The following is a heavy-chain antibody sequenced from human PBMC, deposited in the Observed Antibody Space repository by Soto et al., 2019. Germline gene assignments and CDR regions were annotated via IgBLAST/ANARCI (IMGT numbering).Heavy chain of an antibody. V-gene: IGHV2-5*02. CDR1: GFSLSTSGVG. CDR3: AHSRSEYYDFWSGLNWFDP. Sequence: QITLKESGPTLVKPTQTLTLTCTFSGFSLSTSGVGVGWIRQPPGKALEWLALIYWDDDKRYSPSLKSRLTITKDPSKNQVFITMTNMDPVDTATYYCAHSRSEYYDFWSGLNWFDPWGQGTLVTVSS. CDR2: IYWDDDK. D-gene: IGHD3-3*01. J-gene: IGHJ5*02.